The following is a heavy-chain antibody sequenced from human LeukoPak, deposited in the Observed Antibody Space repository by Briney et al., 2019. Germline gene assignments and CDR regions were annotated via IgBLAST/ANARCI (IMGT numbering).Heavy chain of an antibody. Sequence: GGSLRLSCAASGFTFSTYGMHWVRQAPGKGLDWVAFIRYDGGEGYYADSVKDRFTVSRDNSKNTLYLQMNSLRAEDTAVYYCAKVGYGWYEVDYWGQGTLVTVSS. CDR1: GFTFSTYG. V-gene: IGHV3-30*02. CDR3: AKVGYGWYEVDY. J-gene: IGHJ4*02. D-gene: IGHD6-19*01. CDR2: IRYDGGEG.